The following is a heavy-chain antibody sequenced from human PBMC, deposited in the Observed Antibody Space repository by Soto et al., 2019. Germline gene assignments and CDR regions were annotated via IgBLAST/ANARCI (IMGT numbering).Heavy chain of an antibody. CDR2: IYYSGST. J-gene: IGHJ5*02. CDR1: GGSISSYY. CDR3: ARSLRFLDWFDP. Sequence: SETLSLTCTVSGGSISSYYWSWIRQPPGKGLEWIGYIYYSGSTNYNPSLKSRVTISVDTSKNQFSLKLSSVTAADTAVYYCARSLRFLDWFDPWGQGTLVTVSS. D-gene: IGHD3-3*01. V-gene: IGHV4-59*08.